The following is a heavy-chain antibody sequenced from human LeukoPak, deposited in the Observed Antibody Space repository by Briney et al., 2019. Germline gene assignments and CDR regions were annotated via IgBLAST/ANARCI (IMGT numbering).Heavy chain of an antibody. CDR3: ARGLEYYYDSSGYYYSWNWFDP. D-gene: IGHD3-22*01. Sequence: ETLSLTCTVSGGSISSSSYYWGWIRQPPGKGLEWIGSIYHSGSTYYNPSLKSRVTISVDTSKNQFSLKLSSVTAADTAVYYCARGLEYYYDSSGYYYSWNWFDPWGQGTLVTVSS. V-gene: IGHV4-39*07. J-gene: IGHJ5*02. CDR2: IYHSGST. CDR1: GGSISSSSYY.